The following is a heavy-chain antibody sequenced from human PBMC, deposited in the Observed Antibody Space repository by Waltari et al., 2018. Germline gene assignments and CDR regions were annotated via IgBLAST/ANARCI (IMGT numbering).Heavy chain of an antibody. CDR2: IYYSGST. CDR3: ARASDSSGYPLDDAFDI. Sequence: QVQLQESGPGLVTPSETLSLTCTVSGGSISSYYWSWLRQPPGKGLEWIGYIYYSGSTNYNPSLKSRVTISVDTSKNQFSLKLNSVTAADTAVYYCARASDSSGYPLDDAFDIWGQGTMVTVSS. V-gene: IGHV4-59*01. CDR1: GGSISSYY. J-gene: IGHJ3*02. D-gene: IGHD3-22*01.